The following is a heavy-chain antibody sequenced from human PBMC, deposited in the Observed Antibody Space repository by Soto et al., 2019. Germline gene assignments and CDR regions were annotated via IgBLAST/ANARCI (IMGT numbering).Heavy chain of an antibody. V-gene: IGHV3-23*01. D-gene: IGHD1-26*01. CDR2: ISGSGGST. Sequence: EVQLLESGGGLVQPGGSLRLSCVASGFTFSSSAMSWVRQAPGKGLEWVSAISGSGGSTYYADSVKGRFTISRDNSKNTLYLQMNSLRAEDTAVYYCAKSIVGATNYAFDFWGQGTMVTVSS. CDR3: AKSIVGATNYAFDF. J-gene: IGHJ3*01. CDR1: GFTFSSSA.